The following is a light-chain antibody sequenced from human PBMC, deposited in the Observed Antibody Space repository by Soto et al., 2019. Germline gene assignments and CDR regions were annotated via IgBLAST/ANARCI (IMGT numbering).Light chain of an antibody. CDR3: QQYNTYQGT. CDR1: QNINTW. V-gene: IGKV1-5*03. J-gene: IGKJ1*01. Sequence: DIQITPFPCPLSSTFGDGSPHTFPASQNINTWLAWYHQKPGKAPKLLIYKASSLESGVPSRFSGSGSGTEFTLTISSLQPDDFATYYCQQYNTYQGTFGQGTKVDIK. CDR2: KAS.